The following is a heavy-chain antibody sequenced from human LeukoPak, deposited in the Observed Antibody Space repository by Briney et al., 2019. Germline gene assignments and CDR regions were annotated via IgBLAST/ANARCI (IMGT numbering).Heavy chain of an antibody. CDR3: AREMYSNSLDY. CDR2: ISYEGSNK. D-gene: IGHD6-6*01. Sequence: GGPLRLSCAHSGFTFSSYTMHWVRPAPRKGLAWVAVISYEGSNKYYADSAKGRFTISSDNSKKALYLQMNSLRAKERDVCFCAREMYSNSLDYWGQGTLGTVS. CDR1: GFTFSSYT. J-gene: IGHJ4*02. V-gene: IGHV3-30-3*01.